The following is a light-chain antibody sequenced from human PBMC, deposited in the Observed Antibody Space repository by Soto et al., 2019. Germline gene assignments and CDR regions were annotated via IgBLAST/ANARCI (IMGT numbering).Light chain of an antibody. CDR3: AAWDDSLNGPGVV. V-gene: IGLV1-44*01. Sequence: QSVLTQPPSASGTPGQRVTISCSGSSSNIGSNTVNWYQQLPGTAPKLLIYSNNQRPSGVPDRFSGSKSGTSAPLAISGLQSEDEADYYCAAWDDSLNGPGVVFGGGTQLTVL. CDR2: SNN. CDR1: SSNIGSNT. J-gene: IGLJ2*01.